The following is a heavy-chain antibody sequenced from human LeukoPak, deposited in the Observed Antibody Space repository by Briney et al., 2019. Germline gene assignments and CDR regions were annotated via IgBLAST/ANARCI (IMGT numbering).Heavy chain of an antibody. D-gene: IGHD4-11*01. CDR3: ARVPSTVTPYNWFDP. Sequence: SGTLSLTCAVSGGSISSSNWWSWVRQPPGKGLEWIGEIYHSGSTNYNPSLKSRVTISVDTSKNQFSLKLSSVTAADTAVYYCARVPSTVTPYNWFDPWGQGTLVTVSS. CDR2: IYHSGST. J-gene: IGHJ5*02. V-gene: IGHV4-4*02. CDR1: GGSISSSNW.